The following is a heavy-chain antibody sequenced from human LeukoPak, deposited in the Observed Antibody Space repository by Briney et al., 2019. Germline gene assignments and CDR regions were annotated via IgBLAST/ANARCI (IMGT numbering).Heavy chain of an antibody. CDR1: GGSISSYY. D-gene: IGHD3-10*01. Sequence: SETLSLTCTVSGGSISSYYWSWIRQPPGKGLEWIGYIYYSGSTNYNPSLKSRVTISVDTSKNQFSLKLSSVTAADTAVYYCARHYYGSGSKGGLDIWGQGTMVTVSS. V-gene: IGHV4-59*08. CDR2: IYYSGST. J-gene: IGHJ3*02. CDR3: ARHYYGSGSKGGLDI.